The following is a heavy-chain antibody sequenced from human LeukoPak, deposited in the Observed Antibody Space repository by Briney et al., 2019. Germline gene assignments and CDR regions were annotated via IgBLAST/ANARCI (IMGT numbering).Heavy chain of an antibody. Sequence: GGSLRLSCAASGFTFSNYAMHWVRQAPGKGLEWVSGISWNSGSIGYADSVKGRFTISRDNAKNSLYLQMNSLRAEDTALYYCAKSDYWGQGTLVTVSS. CDR3: AKSDY. CDR1: GFTFSNYA. J-gene: IGHJ4*02. CDR2: ISWNSGSI. V-gene: IGHV3-9*01.